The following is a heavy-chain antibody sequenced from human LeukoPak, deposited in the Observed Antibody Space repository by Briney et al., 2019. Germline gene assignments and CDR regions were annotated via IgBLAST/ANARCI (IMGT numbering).Heavy chain of an antibody. D-gene: IGHD2-15*01. V-gene: IGHV3-23*01. CDR3: AKDRVAASEFDY. Sequence: GGSLRLSCAASEFSVGSNYMTWVRQAPGKGLEWVSAISGSGGSTYYADSVKGRFTISRDNSKNTLYLQMNSLRAEDTAVYYCAKDRVAASEFDYWGQGTLVTVSS. CDR1: EFSVGSNY. CDR2: ISGSGGST. J-gene: IGHJ4*02.